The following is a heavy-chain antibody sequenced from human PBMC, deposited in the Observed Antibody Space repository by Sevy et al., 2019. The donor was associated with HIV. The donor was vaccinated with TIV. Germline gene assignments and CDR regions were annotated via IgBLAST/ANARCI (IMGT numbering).Heavy chain of an antibody. D-gene: IGHD3-10*01. CDR1: GGSISSGGYC. Sequence: SETLSLTCAVSGGSISSGGYCWSWIRQPPGKGLEWIGYIYHSGSTYYNPSLKSRVTISVDRSKNQFSLKLSSVTAADTAVYYCARADYGSGIDWFDPWGQGTLVTVSS. CDR2: IYHSGST. V-gene: IGHV4-30-2*01. J-gene: IGHJ5*02. CDR3: ARADYGSGIDWFDP.